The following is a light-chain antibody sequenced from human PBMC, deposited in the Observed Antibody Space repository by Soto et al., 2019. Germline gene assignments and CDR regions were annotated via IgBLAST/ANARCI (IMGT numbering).Light chain of an antibody. CDR2: GAS. CDR3: QQSYSTLMYT. J-gene: IGKJ2*01. CDR1: QSIDRK. Sequence: IVMTQSPATLSVSPGERATLSCRASQSIDRKLAWYQQRPGQAPRLLIYGASTRATGIPARFSGSGSGTEFTLTISGLQSEDFATYYCQQSYSTLMYTFGQGTKLEIK. V-gene: IGKV3-15*01.